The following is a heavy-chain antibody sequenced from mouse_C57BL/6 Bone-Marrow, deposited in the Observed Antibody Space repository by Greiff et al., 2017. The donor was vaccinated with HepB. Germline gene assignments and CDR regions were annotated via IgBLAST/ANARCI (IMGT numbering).Heavy chain of an antibody. CDR3: VGHYYGSSYWYFDV. V-gene: IGHV10-1*01. D-gene: IGHD1-1*01. CDR2: IRSKSNNYAT. Sequence: VQLKESGGGLVQPKGSLKLSCAASGFSFNTYAMNWVRQAPGKGLEWVARIRSKSNNYATYYADSVKDRFTISRDDSESMLYLQMNNLKTEDTAMYYCVGHYYGSSYWYFDVWGTGTTVTVSS. J-gene: IGHJ1*03. CDR1: GFSFNTYA.